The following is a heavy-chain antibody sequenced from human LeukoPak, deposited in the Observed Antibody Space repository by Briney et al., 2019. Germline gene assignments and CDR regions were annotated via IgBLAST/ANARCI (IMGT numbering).Heavy chain of an antibody. CDR2: IYYSGST. CDR1: GGSISSYY. V-gene: IGHV4-59*08. Sequence: SETLSFTCTVSGGSISSYYWSWIRQPPGKGLEWIGYIYYSGSTNYNPSLKSRVTISVDTSKNQFSLKLSSVTAADTAVYYCASYSSGWFNNWGQGTLVTVSS. J-gene: IGHJ4*02. CDR3: ASYSSGWFNN. D-gene: IGHD6-19*01.